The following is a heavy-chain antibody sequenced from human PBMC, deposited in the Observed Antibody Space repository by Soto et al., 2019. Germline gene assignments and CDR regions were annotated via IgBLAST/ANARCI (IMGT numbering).Heavy chain of an antibody. CDR2: ISASNGNT. J-gene: IGHJ6*02. D-gene: IGHD6-13*01. CDR3: ALPGVAAAGTDYYYFGMDV. Sequence: QGQLVQSGDEVQKPGASVKVACKASGYTFTSYAINWLRQAPGQGLEWMGWISASNGNTNYAQKFQGRVTMTTDTSTSTAYMELRSLRPDDTAIYYCALPGVAAAGTDYYYFGMDVCGQGTTVTVSS. V-gene: IGHV1-18*01. CDR1: GYTFTSYA.